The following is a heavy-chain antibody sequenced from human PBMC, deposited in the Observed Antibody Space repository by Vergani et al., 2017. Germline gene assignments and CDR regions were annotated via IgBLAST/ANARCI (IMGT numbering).Heavy chain of an antibody. CDR1: GASIRSSSYY. V-gene: IGHV4-39*01. Sequence: QLQLQESGPGLVKPSATLSLTCSVSGASIRSSSYYWGWIRQPPGKGLEWIARIYYSGSTYYNPSLKSRVTISVDTSKNQFSLKLSSVTAADTAVYFCARHSXVEWVVKLGWFDPWGQGILVTVSS. D-gene: IGHD6-19*01. CDR3: ARHSXVEWVVKLGWFDP. J-gene: IGHJ5*02. CDR2: IYYSGST.